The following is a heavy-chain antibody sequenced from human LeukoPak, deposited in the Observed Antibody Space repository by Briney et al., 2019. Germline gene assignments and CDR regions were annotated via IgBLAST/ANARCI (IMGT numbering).Heavy chain of an antibody. CDR1: GFTFSSYE. CDR3: ARGQSRYFDWYLGFFDY. J-gene: IGHJ4*02. CDR2: ISSGGIII. V-gene: IGHV3-48*03. D-gene: IGHD3-9*01. Sequence: GGSLRLSCAASGFTFSSYEMNWVRQAPGKGLEWVSYISSGGIIIFYSDSVKGRFTISRGNAKNSLYLQMNSLRADDTAVYYCARGQSRYFDWYLGFFDYWGQGTLVTVSS.